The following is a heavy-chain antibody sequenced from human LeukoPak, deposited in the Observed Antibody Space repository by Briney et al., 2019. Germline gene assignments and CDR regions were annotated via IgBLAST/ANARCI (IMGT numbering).Heavy chain of an antibody. CDR3: GRGDYSSSWYLDH. J-gene: IGHJ4*02. CDR2: ISTSGSTI. Sequence: PGGSLRLSCAASGFNFSSYEMIWVRQAPGKGLECISYISTSGSTIYYGDSVEGRFTISRDNAKNSLYLQMNSLRAEDTAVYYCGRGDYSSSWYLDHWGQGTLVTVSS. CDR1: GFNFSSYE. D-gene: IGHD6-13*01. V-gene: IGHV3-48*03.